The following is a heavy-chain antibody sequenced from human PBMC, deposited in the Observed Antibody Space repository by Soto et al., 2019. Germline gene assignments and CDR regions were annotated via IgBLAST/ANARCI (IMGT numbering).Heavy chain of an antibody. V-gene: IGHV4-4*07. D-gene: IGHD3-22*01. CDR1: GGPISSYY. J-gene: IGHJ5*02. Sequence: SETLSLTCTVSGGPISSYYWSWLRQPAGEGLEWIGRIYGSGSTNYNPSLKSRVTMSLDTSKNQFSLRLTSVTAADTAVYYCARDRITTIGTFDPWGQGTLVTVFS. CDR2: IYGSGST. CDR3: ARDRITTIGTFDP.